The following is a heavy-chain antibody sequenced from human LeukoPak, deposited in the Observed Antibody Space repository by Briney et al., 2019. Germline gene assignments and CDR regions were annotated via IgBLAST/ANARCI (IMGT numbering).Heavy chain of an antibody. Sequence: PGESLQISCEGSGYSFTSYWIGWVRQMPGKGLEWMGIIYPGDSDTRYSPSFQGQVTISADKSISTAYLQWSSLKASDTAMYYCARSDYYGSGSYYPPYFDYWGQGTLVTVSS. J-gene: IGHJ4*02. D-gene: IGHD3-10*01. CDR1: GYSFTSYW. CDR3: ARSDYYGSGSYYPPYFDY. V-gene: IGHV5-51*01. CDR2: IYPGDSDT.